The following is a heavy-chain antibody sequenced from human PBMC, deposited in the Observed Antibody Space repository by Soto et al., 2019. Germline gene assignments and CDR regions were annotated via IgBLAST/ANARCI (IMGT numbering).Heavy chain of an antibody. CDR1: GGSFSGYY. D-gene: IGHD5-18*01. V-gene: IGHV4-34*09. CDR2: IYYSGST. Sequence: TSETLSLTCAVYGGSFSGYYGSWIRQPPGKGLEWIGYIYYSGSTYYNPSLKSRVTISVDTSKNQFSLKLSSVTAADTAVYYCARALDTAMVSSPLDFDYWGQGTLVTVSS. CDR3: ARALDTAMVSSPLDFDY. J-gene: IGHJ4*02.